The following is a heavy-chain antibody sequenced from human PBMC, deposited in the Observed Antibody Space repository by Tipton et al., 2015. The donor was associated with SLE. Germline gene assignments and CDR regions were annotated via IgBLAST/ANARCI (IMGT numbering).Heavy chain of an antibody. V-gene: IGHV1-69*05. Sequence: QSGPEVKKPGSSVKVSCKASGGTLSSYAISWVRQAPGQGLEWMGGIIPIFGTANYAQKFQGRVTITTDESTSTAYMELSSLRSEDTAVYYCARGGKVPAAKVGAFDIWGQGTMVTVSS. CDR2: IIPIFGTA. J-gene: IGHJ3*02. CDR1: GGTLSSYA. D-gene: IGHD2-2*01. CDR3: ARGGKVPAAKVGAFDI.